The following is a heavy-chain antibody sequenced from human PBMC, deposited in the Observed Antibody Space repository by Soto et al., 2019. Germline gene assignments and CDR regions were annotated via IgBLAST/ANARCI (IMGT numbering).Heavy chain of an antibody. CDR1: GYTFSNDA. D-gene: IGHD1-7*01. Sequence: QVQLVQSGAEVKKPGASVKVSCKASGYTFSNDAITWVRQAPGQGLEWMGWVSAYNGNTNYAQKFKGRVTMTTDTPTSTAYMEIRSLRYDDTAGYFCARASRYYWNYMMYWGQGTLVTVSS. V-gene: IGHV1-18*01. CDR2: VSAYNGNT. J-gene: IGHJ4*02. CDR3: ARASRYYWNYMMY.